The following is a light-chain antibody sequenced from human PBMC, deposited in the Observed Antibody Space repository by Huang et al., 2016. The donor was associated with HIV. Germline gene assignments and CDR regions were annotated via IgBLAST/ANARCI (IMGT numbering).Light chain of an antibody. J-gene: IGKJ4*01. V-gene: IGKV3D-15*01. CDR3: QQYDNWPPGLT. Sequence: EIVMTQSPATMSVSPGGGATLSCRDSQNVRSNLAWYQQTPGPAPRHLLYGTSTRASGVAARFSVSGSETEFNLTISGLQSEDFAVYYCQQYDNWPPGLTVGGGTKVEI. CDR1: QNVRSN. CDR2: GTS.